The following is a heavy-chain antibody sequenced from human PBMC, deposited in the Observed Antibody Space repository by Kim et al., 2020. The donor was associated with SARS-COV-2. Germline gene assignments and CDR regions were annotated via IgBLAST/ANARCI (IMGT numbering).Heavy chain of an antibody. D-gene: IGHD4-17*01. CDR1: GGSISSGSYY. J-gene: IGHJ4*02. V-gene: IGHV4-61*02. CDR2: IYTSGST. CDR3: ARDPYGEGLDY. Sequence: SETLSLTCTVSGGSISSGSYYWSWIRQPAGKGLEWIGRIYTSGSTNYNPSLKSRVTISVDTSKNQFSLKLSSVTAADTAVYYCARDPYGEGLDYWGQGTLVTVSS.